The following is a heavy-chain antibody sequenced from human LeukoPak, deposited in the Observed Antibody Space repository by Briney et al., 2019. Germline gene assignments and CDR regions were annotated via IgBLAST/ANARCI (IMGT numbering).Heavy chain of an antibody. J-gene: IGHJ3*02. Sequence: PSETLSLTCTVSGGSISSYYWSWIRQPAGKGLEWIGHIYTSGSTNYNPSLKSRVTMSVDTSKNQFSLKLSSGTAADTAVYYCARVVSYDSSGYYYGPDAFDIWGQGTMVTVSS. CDR2: IYTSGST. V-gene: IGHV4-4*07. CDR1: GGSISSYY. D-gene: IGHD3-22*01. CDR3: ARVVSYDSSGYYYGPDAFDI.